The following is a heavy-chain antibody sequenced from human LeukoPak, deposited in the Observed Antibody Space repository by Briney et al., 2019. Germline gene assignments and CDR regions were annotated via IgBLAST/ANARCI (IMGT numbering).Heavy chain of an antibody. CDR3: ARQQDAYYFDY. V-gene: IGHV1-2*02. D-gene: IGHD1/OR15-1a*01. J-gene: IGHJ4*02. CDR1: GYTFTVYD. Sequence: GASVKVSCKASGYTFTVYDMHWVRQAPGQGLEWMGWINPNSGGKNYAQKFQGRVTMTRDTSISTAYMEPSRLRSDDTAVYYCARQQDAYYFDYWGQGTLVTVSS. CDR2: INPNSGGK.